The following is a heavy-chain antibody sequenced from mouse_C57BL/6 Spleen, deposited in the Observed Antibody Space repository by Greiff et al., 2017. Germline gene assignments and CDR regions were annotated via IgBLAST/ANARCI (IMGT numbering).Heavy chain of an antibody. D-gene: IGHD2-1*01. CDR2: IDPEDGET. Sequence: VQLQQSGAELVKPGASVKLSCTASGFNIKDYYMHWVKQRTEQGLEWIGRIDPEDGETKYAPKFPGKATITADTSSNTAYLQLSSLTSEDTAVYYCAGGYYGNWGYAMDYWGQGTSVTVSS. J-gene: IGHJ4*01. CDR3: AGGYYGNWGYAMDY. V-gene: IGHV14-2*01. CDR1: GFNIKDYY.